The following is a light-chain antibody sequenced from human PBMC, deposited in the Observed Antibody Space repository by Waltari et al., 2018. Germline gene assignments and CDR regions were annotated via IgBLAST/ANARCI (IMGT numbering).Light chain of an antibody. CDR2: TAS. CDR3: QKRNNYPIT. J-gene: IGKJ5*01. V-gene: IGKV1-9*01. CDR1: QGISTH. Sequence: DIQLTQSPSSLSASVGDRVIITCRASQGISTHLAWYQQKPGKAPKLLIYTASTLQSRVPSRLSGSCSGTEFTLTISSLQPEDFAAYYCQKRNNYPITFGQGTRLEI.